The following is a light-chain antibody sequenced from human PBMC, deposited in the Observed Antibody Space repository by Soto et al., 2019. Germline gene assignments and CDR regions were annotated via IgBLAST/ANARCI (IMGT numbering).Light chain of an antibody. CDR2: GAS. V-gene: IGKV3-15*01. CDR1: QSVSSN. CDR3: QQYDNWPIT. J-gene: IGKJ5*01. Sequence: ERVMTQSPATLSVSPGERATLSCRASQSVSSNLAWYQQKPGQAPRLFIYGASTRATAIPPRFSGSGSGTEFTLTISSLQSEDFAVYYCQQYDNWPITFGQGTRLENK.